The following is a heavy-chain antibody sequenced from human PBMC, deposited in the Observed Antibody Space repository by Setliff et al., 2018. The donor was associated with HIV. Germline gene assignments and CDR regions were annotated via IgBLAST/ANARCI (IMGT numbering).Heavy chain of an antibody. J-gene: IGHJ1*01. CDR1: GGSFSGYY. Sequence: SETLSLTCTVSGGSFSGYYWSWIRQPPGKGLEWIGEINHSGGTNYNPSLNSRVSISVDTSKNQFSLKLSSVTAADTAVYYCARLSRIAAAYFQHWGQGTLVTVSS. V-gene: IGHV4-34*01. CDR2: INHSGGT. CDR3: ARLSRIAAAYFQH. D-gene: IGHD6-25*01.